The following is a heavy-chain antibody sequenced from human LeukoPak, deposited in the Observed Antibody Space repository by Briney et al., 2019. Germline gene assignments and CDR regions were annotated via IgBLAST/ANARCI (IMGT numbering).Heavy chain of an antibody. CDR1: GYTFTSYD. Sequence: ASVKVSCKASGYTFTSYDINWVRQATGQGLEWMGWMNPNSGNTGYAQKFQGRVTMTRNTSISTAYMELRSLRSEDTAVYYCARARIAVATFDPWGQGTLVTVSS. J-gene: IGHJ5*02. D-gene: IGHD6-19*01. CDR3: ARARIAVATFDP. CDR2: MNPNSGNT. V-gene: IGHV1-8*01.